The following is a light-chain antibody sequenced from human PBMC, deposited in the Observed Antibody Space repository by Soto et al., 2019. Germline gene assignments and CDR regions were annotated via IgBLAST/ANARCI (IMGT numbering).Light chain of an antibody. CDR2: DAS. Sequence: IQLTQSPSSLSASVGDRVTVTCRASQDIRNYLAWYQQKPGKAPKLLICDASTLYSGVPSRFSGSGSGTDFTLTISGPQPEDFAAYYCQQLRSYPSTFGGGTKVEI. CDR1: QDIRNY. J-gene: IGKJ4*01. CDR3: QQLRSYPST. V-gene: IGKV1-9*01.